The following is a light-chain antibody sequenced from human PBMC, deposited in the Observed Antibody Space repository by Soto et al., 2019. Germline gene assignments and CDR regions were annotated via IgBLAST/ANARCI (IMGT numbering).Light chain of an antibody. CDR2: EVS. V-gene: IGLV2-14*01. J-gene: IGLJ2*01. CDR1: SSDVGGYNY. CDR3: SSYTSSSTLV. Sequence: QSALTRPASVSGSPGQSITISCTGTSSDVGGYNYVSWYQQHPGKAPKLMIYEVSNRPSGVSNRFSGSKSGNTASLTISGLQAEDEADYYCSSYTSSSTLVFGGGTKLT.